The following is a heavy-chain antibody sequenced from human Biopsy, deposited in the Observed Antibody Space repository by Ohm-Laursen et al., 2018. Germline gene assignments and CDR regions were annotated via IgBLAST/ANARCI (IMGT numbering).Heavy chain of an antibody. CDR1: GFSLNTSKVG. CDR2: VYWDDDK. J-gene: IGHJ4*02. V-gene: IGHV2-5*02. Sequence: TQTLTLTCTFSGFSLNTSKVGVGWIRQPPGEALEWLALVYWDDDKRYSPSLKNRLTITKDTSKNQVVLTMTNMDPVDTATYYCAHSSTITTWNYWGQGTLVTVSS. D-gene: IGHD3-22*01. CDR3: AHSSTITTWNY.